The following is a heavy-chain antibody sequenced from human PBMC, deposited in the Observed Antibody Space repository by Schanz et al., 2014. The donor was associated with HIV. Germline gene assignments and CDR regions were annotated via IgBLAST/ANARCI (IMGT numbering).Heavy chain of an antibody. Sequence: VQLVESGGGGVQPGRSLRLSCAVSGFTFSNYGMHWVRQAPGKGLEWVAVIWYDGSSKYYADSVKGRFTISRDNSKNTLYLQMNSLRAEDTAVYYCARGGLQWHPEWFDYWGQGTLVTVS. CDR2: IWYDGSSK. CDR1: GFTFSNYG. D-gene: IGHD4-4*01. V-gene: IGHV3-33*08. J-gene: IGHJ4*02. CDR3: ARGGLQWHPEWFDY.